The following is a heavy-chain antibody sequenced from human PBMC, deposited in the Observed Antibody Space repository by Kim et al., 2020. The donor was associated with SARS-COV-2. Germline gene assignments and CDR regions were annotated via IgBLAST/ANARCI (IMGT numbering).Heavy chain of an antibody. CDR3: AAVLGEWLRLRDY. V-gene: IGHV1-58*01. D-gene: IGHD5-12*01. CDR1: GFTFTSSA. Sequence: SVKVSCKASGFTFTSSAVQWVRQARGQRLEWIGWIVVGSGNTNYAQKFQERVTITRDMSTSTAYMELSSLRSEDTAVYYCAAVLGEWLRLRDYWGQGTLVPVSS. CDR2: IVVGSGNT. J-gene: IGHJ4*02.